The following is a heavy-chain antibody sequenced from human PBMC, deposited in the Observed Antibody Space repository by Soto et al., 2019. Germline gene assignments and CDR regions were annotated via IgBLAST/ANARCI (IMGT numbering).Heavy chain of an antibody. Sequence: VKVSCKALRGTFTNYAFSWVRQAPGQGLEWMGGIMPFFGSGNYAQKFQGRINITADESTSSVYLELTSLRSEDTAVYYCARDRAGYYSHFVYWGQGTLVTVSS. V-gene: IGHV1-69*13. CDR3: ARDRAGYYSHFVY. CDR1: RGTFTNYA. D-gene: IGHD3-22*01. CDR2: IMPFFGSG. J-gene: IGHJ4*02.